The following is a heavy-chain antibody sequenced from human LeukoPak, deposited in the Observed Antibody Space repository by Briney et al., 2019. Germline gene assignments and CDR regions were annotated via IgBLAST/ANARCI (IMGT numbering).Heavy chain of an antibody. D-gene: IGHD2-15*01. J-gene: IGHJ4*02. V-gene: IGHV3-23*01. CDR1: GFTFSSYA. CDR2: ISGSGGST. Sequence: GGSLRLSCAASGFTFSSYAMSWVRQAPGKGLEWVSAISGSGGSTYYADSVKGRFTISSDNSKNTLYLQMNSLRAEDTAVYYCAGYCSGGSCYTSFDYWGQGTLVTVSS. CDR3: AGYCSGGSCYTSFDY.